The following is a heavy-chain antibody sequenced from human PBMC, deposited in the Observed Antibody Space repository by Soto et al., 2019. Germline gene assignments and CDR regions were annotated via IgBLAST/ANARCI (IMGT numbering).Heavy chain of an antibody. D-gene: IGHD1-26*01. V-gene: IGHV4-59*01. J-gene: IGHJ4*02. CDR2: IYYSGST. CDR1: GGSISSYY. Sequence: LSLTCTVSGGSISSYYWSWIRQPPGKGLEWIGYIYYSGSTNYNPSLKSRVTISVDTSKNQFSLKLSSVTAADTAVYYCARATWDYFDYWGQGTLVTVSS. CDR3: ARATWDYFDY.